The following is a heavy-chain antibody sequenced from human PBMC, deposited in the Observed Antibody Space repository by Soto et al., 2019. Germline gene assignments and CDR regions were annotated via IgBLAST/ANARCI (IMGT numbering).Heavy chain of an antibody. CDR1: GFTFSSYG. CDR2: ISYDGSNE. Sequence: QVQLVESGGGVVQPGRSLRLSCAASGFTFSSYGMRWVRQAPGKGLEWVAVISYDGSNEYYADSVKGRFTISRDNSKNTLSLQMNSLRAEDTAVYYCAKDVKSIAAPGIGFDYWGQGTLVTVSS. V-gene: IGHV3-30*18. D-gene: IGHD6-13*01. CDR3: AKDVKSIAAPGIGFDY. J-gene: IGHJ4*02.